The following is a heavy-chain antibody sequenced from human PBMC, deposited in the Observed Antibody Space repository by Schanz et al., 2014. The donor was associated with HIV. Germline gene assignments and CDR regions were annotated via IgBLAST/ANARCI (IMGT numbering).Heavy chain of an antibody. J-gene: IGHJ3*02. D-gene: IGHD1-26*01. Sequence: EVQLMESGGGLVQPGRSLRLSCAASGFNIEDFAMHWVRQAPGEGLEWVSGISWNSDSKGYADSVKGRFTISRDNAKNSLYLQMNSLRAEDTALYYCAKDMGSGSYEAFDIWGQGTMVTVSS. V-gene: IGHV3-9*01. CDR2: ISWNSDSK. CDR1: GFNIEDFA. CDR3: AKDMGSGSYEAFDI.